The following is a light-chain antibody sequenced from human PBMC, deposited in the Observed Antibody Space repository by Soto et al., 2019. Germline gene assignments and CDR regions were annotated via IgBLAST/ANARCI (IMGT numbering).Light chain of an antibody. V-gene: IGKV3-20*01. Sequence: EIVLTQSPGTLSLSPGERATLSCRASQSFSSSYLAWYQQKPGQAPRLLIYGASSRATGIPDRFSGSGSGKDFTLTISRLEPEDFAVYYRQQYGSSPFTFGPGTKVDIK. CDR2: GAS. J-gene: IGKJ3*01. CDR3: QQYGSSPFT. CDR1: QSFSSSY.